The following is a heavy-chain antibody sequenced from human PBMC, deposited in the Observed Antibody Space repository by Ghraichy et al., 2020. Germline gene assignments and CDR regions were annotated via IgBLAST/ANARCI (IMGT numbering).Heavy chain of an antibody. CDR3: ATMGTLTKHFKH. CDR1: GFTFHYFA. J-gene: IGHJ1*01. V-gene: IGHV3-23*01. Sequence: GGSLRLSCSASGFTFHYFALTWVRQAPGKGLEWVSAITGSGTMTFYAESVKGRFTISRDNAKNTVYLEMNSLGAEDTALYYCATMGTLTKHFKHWGRGNLVSV. CDR2: ITGSGTMT. D-gene: IGHD1-14*01.